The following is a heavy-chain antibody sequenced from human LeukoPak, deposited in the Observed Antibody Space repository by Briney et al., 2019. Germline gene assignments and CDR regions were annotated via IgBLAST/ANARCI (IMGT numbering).Heavy chain of an antibody. V-gene: IGHV4-59*01. CDR3: AKGRVSSSTWYSTYYYYFYMDL. J-gene: IGHJ6*03. CDR1: DDSITMYY. D-gene: IGHD6-13*01. Sequence: SETLSLTCSVSDDSITMYYWTWIRQPPGKGLEWIRYVDHTGSTNFNPSLNGRVSISRDTTKNLFSLRLRSVTAADTAVYFCAKGRVSSSTWYSTYYYYFYMDLWGKGTTVTVSS. CDR2: VDHTGST.